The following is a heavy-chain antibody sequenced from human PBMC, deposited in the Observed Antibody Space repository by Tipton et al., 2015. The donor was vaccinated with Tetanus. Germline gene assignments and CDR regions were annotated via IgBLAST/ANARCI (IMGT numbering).Heavy chain of an antibody. CDR2: IGSTDYI. CDR3: ARGGDFWRGYGPPWVAP. J-gene: IGHJ5*02. V-gene: IGHV3-21*01. CDR1: GFTFSSYS. D-gene: IGHD3-3*01. Sequence: SLRLSCAASGFTFSSYSMNWVRQAPGKGLEWVSSIGSTDYIYYADSVRGRFTVSRDNAKNSLYLQMNSLRAEDTAVYYCARGGDFWRGYGPPWVAPWGRGTLVTVSS.